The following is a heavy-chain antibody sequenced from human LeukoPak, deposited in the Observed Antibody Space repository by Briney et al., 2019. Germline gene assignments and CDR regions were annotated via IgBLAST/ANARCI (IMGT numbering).Heavy chain of an antibody. Sequence: GGSLRLSCAPSVFTFSSYSMNWVRQAPGKGLEWVSSISSSSSYIYYADSVKGRFTISRDNAKNSLYLQMNSLRAEDTAVYYCARTKLGIPDYWGQGTLVTVSS. J-gene: IGHJ4*02. V-gene: IGHV3-21*01. D-gene: IGHD7-27*01. CDR3: ARTKLGIPDY. CDR1: VFTFSSYS. CDR2: ISSSSSYI.